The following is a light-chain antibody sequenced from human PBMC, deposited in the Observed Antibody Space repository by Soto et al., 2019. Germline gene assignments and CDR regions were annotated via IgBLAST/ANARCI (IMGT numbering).Light chain of an antibody. Sequence: EIVLTQSPGTLSLSPGERATLSCRASQRVSSSYLAWYQQKPGQAPRLLIYGASSTATGIPYRFSGSGSGTDFTLTISRLEPEDFAVYYCHQYCSSLFFGGATKVEIK. CDR2: GAS. CDR1: QRVSSSY. CDR3: HQYCSSLF. V-gene: IGKV3-20*01. J-gene: IGKJ4*01.